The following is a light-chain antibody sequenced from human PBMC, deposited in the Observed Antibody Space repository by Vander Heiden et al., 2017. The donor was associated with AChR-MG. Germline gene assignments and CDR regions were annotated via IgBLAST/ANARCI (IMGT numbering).Light chain of an antibody. CDR1: SSNIGAGYD. CDR3: QSYDSSLSAVV. J-gene: IGLJ2*01. Sequence: QSVLTQPPPVSVAPGQRVTISCPGSSSNIGAGYDVHWYHQLPGTAPKLLIYGNSNRPSGVPDRFSGSKSGTSASLAITGLQAEDEADYYCQSYDSSLSAVVFGGGTKLTVL. CDR2: GNS. V-gene: IGLV1-40*01.